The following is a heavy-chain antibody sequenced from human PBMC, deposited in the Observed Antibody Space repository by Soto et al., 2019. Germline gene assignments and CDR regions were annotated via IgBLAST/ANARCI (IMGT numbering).Heavy chain of an antibody. CDR1: GITFSSHI. CDR2: IWNDGNIE. Sequence: GGSLRLSCAASGITFSSHIMHWVRQAPGKGLECLALIWNDGNIEYYADSVRGRFTISGDNPKSTMYLQMNSLRAEDTAVYYGARDLSGDYGARETWVQGTMVTV. CDR3: ARDLSGDYGARET. J-gene: IGHJ3*01. V-gene: IGHV3-33*08. D-gene: IGHD4-17*01.